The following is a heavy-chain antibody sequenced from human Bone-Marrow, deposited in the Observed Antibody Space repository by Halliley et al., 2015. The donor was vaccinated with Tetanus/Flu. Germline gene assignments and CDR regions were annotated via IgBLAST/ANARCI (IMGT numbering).Heavy chain of an antibody. V-gene: IGHV3-30*14. D-gene: IGHD5-12*01. CDR3: ARSGGNSRGSGYDLEY. Sequence: SLRLSCAASGFTFSSYHIHWVRQAPGKGLEWVTLVSDDESSKYYADSVKGRFTISRDNSKNTVYLHMNSLRAEDTAVYYCARSGGNSRGSGYDLEYGGPGTLVTVSS. J-gene: IGHJ4*02. CDR1: GFTFSSYH. CDR2: VSDDESSK.